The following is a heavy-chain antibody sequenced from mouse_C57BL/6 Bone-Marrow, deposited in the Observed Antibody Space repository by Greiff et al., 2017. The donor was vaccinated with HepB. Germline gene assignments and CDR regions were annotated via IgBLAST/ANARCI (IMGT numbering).Heavy chain of an antibody. Sequence: QVQLQQSGPGLVQPSQSLSITCTVSGFSLTSYGVHWVRQSPGKGLEWLGVIWSGGSTDYNAAFISRLSISKDNSKSQVFFKMNSLQADDTAIYYCATILLPYWYFDVWGTGTTVTVSS. V-gene: IGHV2-2*01. CDR1: GFSLTSYG. D-gene: IGHD1-1*01. CDR2: IWSGGST. J-gene: IGHJ1*03. CDR3: ATILLPYWYFDV.